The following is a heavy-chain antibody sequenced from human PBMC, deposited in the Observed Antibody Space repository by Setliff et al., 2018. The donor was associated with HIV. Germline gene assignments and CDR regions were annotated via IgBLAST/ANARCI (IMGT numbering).Heavy chain of an antibody. V-gene: IGHV4-34*01. CDR3: ARGARLLAGDSDRWDYYYMGV. CDR2: INHSGST. CDR1: GGSFTDIGGSFTDYY. Sequence: SETLSLTCAVFGGSFTDIGGSFTDYYWIWIRQPPGKGLEWIGEINHSGSTHYNPSLKSRFTISVDTSKNQFSLKVNSVTAADTAVYYGARGARLLAGDSDRWDYYYMGVWGKGTTVTVAS. D-gene: IGHD6-13*01. J-gene: IGHJ6*03.